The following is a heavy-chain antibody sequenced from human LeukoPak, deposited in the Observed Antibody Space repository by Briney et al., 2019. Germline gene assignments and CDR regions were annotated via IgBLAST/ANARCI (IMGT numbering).Heavy chain of an antibody. D-gene: IGHD3-3*01. V-gene: IGHV1-3*01. Sequence: GASVKVSCKASGYTFTSYAMHWVRQAPGQRLEWIGWINAGNGNTKYSQKLQGRVNITRDTSTSTAYMELSSLRSEDTAVYYCASGFTGFWSAMGYWGQGTLVTVSS. CDR1: GYTFTSYA. CDR3: ASGFTGFWSAMGY. CDR2: INAGNGNT. J-gene: IGHJ4*02.